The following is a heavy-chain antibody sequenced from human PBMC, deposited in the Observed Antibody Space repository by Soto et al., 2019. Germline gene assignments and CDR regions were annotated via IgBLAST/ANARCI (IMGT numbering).Heavy chain of an antibody. CDR2: INAGNGNT. J-gene: IGHJ5*02. CDR3: ARGYCSGGSCPDWFDP. V-gene: IGHV1-3*01. Sequence: ASVKVSCKASGYTFTSYAMDWVRQAPGQRLEWMGWINAGNGNTKYSQKFQGRVTITRDTSASTAYMELSSLRSEDTAVYYCARGYCSGGSCPDWFDPWGQGTLVTSPQ. CDR1: GYTFTSYA. D-gene: IGHD2-15*01.